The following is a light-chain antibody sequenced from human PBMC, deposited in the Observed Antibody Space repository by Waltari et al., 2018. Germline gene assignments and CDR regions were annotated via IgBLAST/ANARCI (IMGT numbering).Light chain of an antibody. Sequence: NFMLTPPHSVSESPGKTVTISCTRSSGSIASSYVPWFQQRPGSSPTTVIFEDNQRPSGVPDRFSGSIDSSSNSASLTISGLQTEDEADYYCQSYDSSYPAVFGGGTQLTVL. V-gene: IGLV6-57*01. CDR1: SGSIASSY. CDR2: EDN. CDR3: QSYDSSYPAV. J-gene: IGLJ7*01.